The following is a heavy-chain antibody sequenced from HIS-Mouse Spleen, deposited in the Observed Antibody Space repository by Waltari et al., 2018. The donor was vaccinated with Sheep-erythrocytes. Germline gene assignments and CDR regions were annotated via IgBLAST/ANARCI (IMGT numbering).Heavy chain of an antibody. CDR1: GGPISSGYYY. D-gene: IGHD7-27*01. Sequence: QVQLQESGPGLVKPSQNLPLTCTVSGGPISSGYYYWSWIRQPPGKGLEWIGYIYYSGSPYYNPSLKSRVTISVDTSKNQFSLKLSSVTAADTAVYYCARALANWGSSFDYWGQGTLVTVSS. J-gene: IGHJ4*02. CDR3: ARALANWGSSFDY. CDR2: IYYSGSP. V-gene: IGHV4-30-4*01.